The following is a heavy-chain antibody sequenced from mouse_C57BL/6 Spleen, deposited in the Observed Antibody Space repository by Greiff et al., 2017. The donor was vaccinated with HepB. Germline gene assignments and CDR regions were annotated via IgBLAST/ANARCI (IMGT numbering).Heavy chain of an antibody. Sequence: EVKLMESGEGLVKPGGSLKLSCAASGFTFSSYAMSWVRQTPEKRLEWVAYISSGGDYIYYADTVKGRFTISRDNARNTLYLQMSSLKSEDTAMYYCTRESTVVAYYFDYWGQGTTLTVSS. CDR3: TRESTVVAYYFDY. V-gene: IGHV5-9-1*02. CDR2: ISSGGDYI. J-gene: IGHJ2*01. CDR1: GFTFSSYA. D-gene: IGHD1-1*01.